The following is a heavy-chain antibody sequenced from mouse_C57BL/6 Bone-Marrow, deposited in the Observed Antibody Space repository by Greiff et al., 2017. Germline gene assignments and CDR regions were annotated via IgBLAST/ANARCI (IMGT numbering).Heavy chain of an antibody. D-gene: IGHD1-1*01. CDR1: GYTFTSYW. Sequence: QVQLQQSGAELVKPGASVKLSCKASGYTFTSYWMHWVKQRPGQGLEWIGMIHPNSGSTNYNEKFKSKATLTVDKSSSTAYMQLSSLTSEDSAVYYCARSFIYYYDSSGYYYAMDYWGQGTSVTVSS. V-gene: IGHV1-64*01. CDR3: ARSFIYYYDSSGYYYAMDY. CDR2: IHPNSGST. J-gene: IGHJ4*01.